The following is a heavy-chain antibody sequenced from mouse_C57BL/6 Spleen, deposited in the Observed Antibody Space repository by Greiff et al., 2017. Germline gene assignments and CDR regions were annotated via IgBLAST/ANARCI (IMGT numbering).Heavy chain of an antibody. CDR2: INPNNGGT. J-gene: IGHJ2*01. CDR1: GYTFTDYN. Sequence: VQLQQSGPELVKPGASVKIPCKASGYTFTDYNMDWVKQSHGKSLEWIGDINPNNGGTIYNQKFKGKATLTVDKSSSTAYMELRSLTSEDTAVYYCARHGSSGYDYWGQGTTLTVSS. D-gene: IGHD3-2*02. V-gene: IGHV1-18*01. CDR3: ARHGSSGYDY.